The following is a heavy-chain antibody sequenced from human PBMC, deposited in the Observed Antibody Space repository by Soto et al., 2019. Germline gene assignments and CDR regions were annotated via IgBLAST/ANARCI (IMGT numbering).Heavy chain of an antibody. J-gene: IGHJ4*02. D-gene: IGHD6-19*01. CDR1: GFTFSSDA. CDR2: ISGSGGST. Sequence: EVQLLESGGGLVQPGGSLRLSCAASGFTFSSDAMSWVRQAPGKGLEWVSAISGSGGSTYYADSVKGRFTISRDNSKNPLYLQMNSLRAEDTAVYYCALGGSSGWYGGYYLDYWGQGTLVTVSS. CDR3: ALGGSSGWYGGYYLDY. V-gene: IGHV3-23*01.